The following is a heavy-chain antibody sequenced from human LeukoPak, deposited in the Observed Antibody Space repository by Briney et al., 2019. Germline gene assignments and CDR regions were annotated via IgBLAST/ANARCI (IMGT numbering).Heavy chain of an antibody. V-gene: IGHV4-4*07. J-gene: IGHJ6*02. CDR2: IYTSGST. Sequence: SETLSLTCTVSGGSISSYYWSWIRQPAGKGLEWIGRIYTSGSTNYNPSLKSRVTTSVDTSKNQFSLKLSSVTAADTAVYYCASGWVYNYYYGMDVWGQGTTVTVSS. CDR3: ASGWVYNYYYGMDV. CDR1: GGSISSYY. D-gene: IGHD6-19*01.